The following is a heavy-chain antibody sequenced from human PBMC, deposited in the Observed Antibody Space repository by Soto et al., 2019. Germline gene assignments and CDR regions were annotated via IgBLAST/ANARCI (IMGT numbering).Heavy chain of an antibody. CDR2: IQSGGTT. J-gene: IGHJ6*04. V-gene: IGHV3-66*01. D-gene: IGHD2-15*01. CDR3: ARDYVLCDGGRCYGIPLVV. CDR1: GFTVSSKY. Sequence: EVQLVESGGGLVQPGGSLRLSCAASGFTVSSKYMTWVRQAPGKGLEWVSLIQSGGTTYYADSVKGRFTISRDTSENTLHLQMDSVRVEDTAVYYCARDYVLCDGGRCYGIPLVVWGKGTTVTVSS.